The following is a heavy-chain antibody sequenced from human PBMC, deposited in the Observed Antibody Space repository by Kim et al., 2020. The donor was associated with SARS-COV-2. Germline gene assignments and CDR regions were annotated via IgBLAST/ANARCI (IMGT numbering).Heavy chain of an antibody. D-gene: IGHD6-19*01. V-gene: IGHV3-74*01. J-gene: IGHJ4*02. CDR1: GFTFSSYW. Sequence: GGSLRLSCAASGFTFSSYWMHWVRQAPGKGLEWVSPINGSGGSTSYADSVKGRFTISRDNAKNTLYLQMNSLRAEDTAVYYCARDLQAWTVAFFDYWGQGTLVTVSS. CDR3: ARDLQAWTVAFFDY. CDR2: INGSGGST.